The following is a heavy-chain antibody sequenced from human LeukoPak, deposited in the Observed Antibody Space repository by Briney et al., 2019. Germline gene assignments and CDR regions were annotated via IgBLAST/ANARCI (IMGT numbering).Heavy chain of an antibody. CDR1: GYTFINYG. D-gene: IGHD3-9*01. J-gene: IGHJ4*02. Sequence: ASVEVSCKASGYTFINYGFSWVRQAPRQGLEWMGWISAYNGDTKYAPNFQGRVIMTTDTATSTGYMELRSLKSDDTAVYYCARDQGIVTRYWLDHWGQGTRVTVSS. V-gene: IGHV1-18*01. CDR2: ISAYNGDT. CDR3: ARDQGIVTRYWLDH.